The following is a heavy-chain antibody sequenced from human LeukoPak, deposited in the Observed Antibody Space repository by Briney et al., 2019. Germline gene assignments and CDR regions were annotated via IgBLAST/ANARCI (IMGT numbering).Heavy chain of an antibody. V-gene: IGHV3-23*01. J-gene: IGHJ4*02. D-gene: IGHD3-22*01. CDR3: ARTVWGYYDSSGYYDY. CDR2: ISGNGAST. Sequence: GGSLRLSCAASGFTFSSYAMSWVRQAPGKGLEWVSAISGNGASTYYADSVKGRFTISRDNSKNTLSLQMNSLRAEDTAVYYCARTVWGYYDSSGYYDYWGQGTLVTVSS. CDR1: GFTFSSYA.